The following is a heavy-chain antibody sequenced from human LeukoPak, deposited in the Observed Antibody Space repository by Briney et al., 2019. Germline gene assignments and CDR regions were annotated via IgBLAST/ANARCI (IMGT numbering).Heavy chain of an antibody. CDR1: GGSISSGGYS. CDR2: IYHSGST. CDR3: ARGWRGGGDRYFDS. V-gene: IGHV4-30-2*01. J-gene: IGHJ4*02. D-gene: IGHD3-3*01. Sequence: SETLSLTCAVSGGSISSGGYSWSWIRQPPGKGLEWIGYIYHSGSTYYNPSLKSRVTISVDRSKNQFSLKLSSVTAADTAVYYCARGWRGGGDRYFDSWGQGTLVTVSS.